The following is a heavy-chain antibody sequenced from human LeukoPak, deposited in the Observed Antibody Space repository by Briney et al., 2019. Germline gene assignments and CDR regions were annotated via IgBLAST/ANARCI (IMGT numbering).Heavy chain of an antibody. CDR2: IPYDGSDK. CDR1: GFTFRNYD. Sequence: PGGSLRLSCAASGFTFRNYDMQWVRQAPGKGLEWVAFIPYDGSDKYYADSVKGRFTISRDNSKNTLYLQMNSLRAEDTAVYYCAKDIRYYDSSGYYYQEGYFDYWGQGTLVTVSS. D-gene: IGHD3-22*01. J-gene: IGHJ4*02. CDR3: AKDIRYYDSSGYYYQEGYFDY. V-gene: IGHV3-30*02.